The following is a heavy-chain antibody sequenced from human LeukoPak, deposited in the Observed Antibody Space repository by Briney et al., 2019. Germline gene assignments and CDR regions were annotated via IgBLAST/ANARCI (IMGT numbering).Heavy chain of an antibody. CDR2: INHSGST. CDR3: ARDRDSSGYYPFDY. CDR1: DGSFSGYY. D-gene: IGHD3-22*01. J-gene: IGHJ4*02. V-gene: IGHV4-34*01. Sequence: SETLSLTCAAYDGSFSGYYRSWIRQPPGKGLKWIGEINHSGSTNYNPSLKSRVTISVDTSKNQFSLKLSSVTAADTAVYYCARDRDSSGYYPFDYWGQGTLVTVSS.